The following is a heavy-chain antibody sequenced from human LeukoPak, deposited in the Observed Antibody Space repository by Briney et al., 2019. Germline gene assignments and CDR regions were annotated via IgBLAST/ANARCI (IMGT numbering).Heavy chain of an antibody. V-gene: IGHV3-21*01. CDR1: GFTFSSYS. Sequence: GGSLRLSCAASGFTFSSYSMNWVRQAPGKGLEWVSSISSSSSYIYYADSVKGRFTISRDNAKISLYLQMNSLRAEDTAVYYCARLRYSSSWYSFGMDVWGQGTTVTVSS. D-gene: IGHD6-13*01. CDR3: ARLRYSSSWYSFGMDV. J-gene: IGHJ6*02. CDR2: ISSSSSYI.